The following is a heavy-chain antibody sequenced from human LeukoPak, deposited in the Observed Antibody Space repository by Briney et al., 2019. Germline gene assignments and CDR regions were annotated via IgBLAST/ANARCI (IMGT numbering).Heavy chain of an antibody. J-gene: IGHJ4*02. V-gene: IGHV3-23*01. CDR2: ISGSGGST. Sequence: GGSLRLSCAASGFTFSGCAMSWVRQAPGKGLEWVSAISGSGGSTYYADSVKGRFTISRDNSKNTLYPQMNSLRAEDTAVYHCAKDRDYYDSSGYYLYWGQGTLVTVSS. CDR1: GFTFSGCA. D-gene: IGHD3-22*01. CDR3: AKDRDYYDSSGYYLY.